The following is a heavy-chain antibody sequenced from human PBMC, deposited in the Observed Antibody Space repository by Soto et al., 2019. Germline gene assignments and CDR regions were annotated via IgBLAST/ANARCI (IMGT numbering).Heavy chain of an antibody. CDR2: ISGSGIST. Sequence: GSLRLSCAGSGFIFSSYAMNWVRHTPGKGLEWIAGISGSGISTYYADSVKGRFTISRDNSKKMLYLQMRSLRAEDTAEYFCSKARSRHYLYSFDYWGQGTLVTVSS. V-gene: IGHV3-23*01. CDR1: GFIFSSYA. CDR3: SKARSRHYLYSFDY. D-gene: IGHD2-2*01. J-gene: IGHJ4*02.